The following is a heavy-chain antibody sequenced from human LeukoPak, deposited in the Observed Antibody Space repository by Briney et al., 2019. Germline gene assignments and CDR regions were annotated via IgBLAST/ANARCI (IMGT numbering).Heavy chain of an antibody. D-gene: IGHD3-10*01. CDR3: ARDFVMVRGGGAFDI. CDR2: INWNGGST. CDR1: GFTFDDYG. Sequence: GGSLRLSCAASGFTFDDYGMSWVRQAPGKGLEWVSGINWNGGSTGYADSVKGRFTISRDNAKNSLCLQMNSLRAEDTALYYCARDFVMVRGGGAFDIWGQGTMVTVSS. J-gene: IGHJ3*02. V-gene: IGHV3-20*04.